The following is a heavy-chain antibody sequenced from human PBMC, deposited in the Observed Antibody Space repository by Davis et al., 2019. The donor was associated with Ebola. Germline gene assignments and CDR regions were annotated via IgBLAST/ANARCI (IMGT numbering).Heavy chain of an antibody. D-gene: IGHD5-24*01. Sequence: SETLSLTCTVSGDSSTSSLCRWIPQPPWTGQEWIGYIYYSGDTNYNPSLKSRATISLDMSKNQFSLKVKSVTAADTAMYDCVKTAGRDGGGYWGQGALVTVPS. J-gene: IGHJ4*02. CDR3: VKTAGRDGGGY. CDR2: IYYSGDT. V-gene: IGHV4-59*08. CDR1: GDSSTSSL.